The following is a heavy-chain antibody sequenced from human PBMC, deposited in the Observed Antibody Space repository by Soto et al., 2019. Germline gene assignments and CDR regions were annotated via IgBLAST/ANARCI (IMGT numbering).Heavy chain of an antibody. Sequence: EVQLVESGGGLVKPGGSLRLSCAASGFTFSSYSMNWVRQAPGKGLECVSSISSSSSYIYYADSVKGRFTISRDNAKNSLYLQMNSLRAEDTAVYYCARGRGFWSGYYTPEPYYYYYYMDVWGKGTTVTVSS. CDR2: ISSSSSYI. J-gene: IGHJ6*03. CDR3: ARGRGFWSGYYTPEPYYYYYYMDV. V-gene: IGHV3-21*01. CDR1: GFTFSSYS. D-gene: IGHD3-3*01.